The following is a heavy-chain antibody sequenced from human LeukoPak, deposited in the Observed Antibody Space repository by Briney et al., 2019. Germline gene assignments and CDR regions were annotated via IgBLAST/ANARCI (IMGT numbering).Heavy chain of an antibody. CDR1: GFTFSSYW. V-gene: IGHV3-7*01. J-gene: IGHJ4*02. CDR3: ARAPLGYCFDY. CDR2: IKQDGSEK. Sequence: GGSLRLSCAASGFTFSSYWMSWVRQAPGKGLEWVANIKQDGSEKYYVDSVKGRFTISKDNAKNSLYLQMNSLRAEDTAVYYCARAPLGYCFDYWGQGTLVTVSS.